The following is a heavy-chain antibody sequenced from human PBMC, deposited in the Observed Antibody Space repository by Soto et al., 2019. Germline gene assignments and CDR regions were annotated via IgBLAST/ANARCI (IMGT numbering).Heavy chain of an antibody. D-gene: IGHD3-9*01. CDR3: ARSSGVYDLLA. J-gene: IGHJ5*02. CDR2: INAGNGNT. CDR1: WYTFTNYA. Sequence: GSGKGSCKGSWYTFTNYAMHLVRQAPGQRLEWMGWINAGNGNTKYSQKFQGRVTITRDTSANTAYMELSSLRSEDTAVYYCARSSGVYDLLAWGQGTLVTVSS. V-gene: IGHV1-3*01.